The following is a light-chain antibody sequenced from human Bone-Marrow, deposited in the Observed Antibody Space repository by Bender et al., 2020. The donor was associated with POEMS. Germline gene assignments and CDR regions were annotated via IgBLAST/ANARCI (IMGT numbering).Light chain of an antibody. CDR1: SSNTGSGYD. Sequence: QSVLTQPPSVSGAPGKRVTISCTGSSSNTGSGYDINWYQHLPGTAPKLLIYGYNNRPSGVPDRFSGSKSGTSASLAITELQAEDEGDYYCQSYDNSLGGWVFGGGTKLTVL. V-gene: IGLV1-40*01. J-gene: IGLJ3*02. CDR3: QSYDNSLGGWV. CDR2: GYN.